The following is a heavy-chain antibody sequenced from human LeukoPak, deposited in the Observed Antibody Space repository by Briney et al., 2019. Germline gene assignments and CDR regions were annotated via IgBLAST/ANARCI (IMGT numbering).Heavy chain of an antibody. D-gene: IGHD3-22*01. J-gene: IGHJ4*02. CDR2: IYHSGST. Sequence: SQTLSLTCTVSGGSISSGGYYWSWIRQPPGKGLEWIGYIYHSGSTYYNPSLKSRVTISVDRSKNQFSLKVSSVTAADTAVYYCASYDSSGNFAYWGQGTLVSVSS. V-gene: IGHV4-30-2*02. CDR1: GGSISSGGYY. CDR3: ASYDSSGNFAY.